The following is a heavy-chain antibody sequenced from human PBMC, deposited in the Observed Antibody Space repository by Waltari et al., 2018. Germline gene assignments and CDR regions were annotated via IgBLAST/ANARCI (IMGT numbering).Heavy chain of an antibody. CDR3: ARGSGGYDYVWGSYRPPNY. D-gene: IGHD3-16*02. Sequence: QVQLQQWGTGLLKPSETLSLTCAVYGGSFSGYYWSWIRQPPGKGLEWIGEINHSGSTNYNPSLKSRVTISVDTSKNQFSLKLSSVTAADTAVYYCARGSGGYDYVWGSYRPPNYWGQGTLVTVSS. CDR2: INHSGST. CDR1: GGSFSGYY. J-gene: IGHJ4*02. V-gene: IGHV4-34*01.